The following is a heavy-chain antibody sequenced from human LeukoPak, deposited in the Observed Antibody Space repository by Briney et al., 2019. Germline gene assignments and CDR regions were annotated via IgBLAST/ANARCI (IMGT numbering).Heavy chain of an antibody. CDR3: ARDKELQRAYYYGLDV. CDR1: GGSLSSGGDY. J-gene: IGHJ6*02. Sequence: SETLSLTCTVSGGSLSSGGDYWTWIRQHPGKGLEWIGYISYSGSTYYSPSLQSRVTISVDTSRSQFSLNLSSVTAADTAVYYCARDKELQRAYYYGLDVWSQGTTVTVSS. V-gene: IGHV4-31*03. CDR2: ISYSGST. D-gene: IGHD1-7*01.